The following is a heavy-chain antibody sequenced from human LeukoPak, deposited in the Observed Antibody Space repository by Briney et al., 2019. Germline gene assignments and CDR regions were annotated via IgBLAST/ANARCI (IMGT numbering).Heavy chain of an antibody. V-gene: IGHV4-34*01. D-gene: IGHD3-9*01. CDR2: INHSGST. CDR3: ARVVRYFDWAGYYYYYMDV. Sequence: SETLSLTCAVYGGSFSGYYWSWIRQPPGKGLEWIGEINHSGSTNYNPSLKSRVTISVDTSKNQFSLKLSSVTAADTAVYYCARVVRYFDWAGYYYYYMDVWGKGTTVTVSS. CDR1: GGSFSGYY. J-gene: IGHJ6*03.